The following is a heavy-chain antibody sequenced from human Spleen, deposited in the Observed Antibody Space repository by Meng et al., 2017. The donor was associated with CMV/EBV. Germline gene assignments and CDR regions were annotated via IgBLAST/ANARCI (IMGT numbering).Heavy chain of an antibody. V-gene: IGHV4-34*01. J-gene: IGHJ4*02. CDR3: ARASLFGVVIIKDYYFDY. CDR2: ISHRGNT. Sequence: SLRYYFWNWVRQPPGKGLEWIGDISHRGNTTYNPSLKSRVSISLDTSKNQVSLKVTSMTAADTAVYYCARASLFGVVIIKDYYFDYWGQGTLVTVSS. D-gene: IGHD3-3*01. CDR1: SLRYYF.